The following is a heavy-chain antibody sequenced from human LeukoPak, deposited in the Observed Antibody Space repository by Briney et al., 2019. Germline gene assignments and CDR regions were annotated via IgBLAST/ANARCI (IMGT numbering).Heavy chain of an antibody. Sequence: GGSLRLSCAASGFRFSDYWMSWVRQVPGKGLEWVANIKQNGGEIYYVDSVKGRFIISRDNAKNSLYLQMNSLRAEDTAIYYCARDKIVGPTNFDYWGQGTLVTVSS. V-gene: IGHV3-7*03. J-gene: IGHJ4*02. CDR2: IKQNGGEI. CDR3: ARDKIVGPTNFDY. D-gene: IGHD1-26*01. CDR1: GFRFSDYW.